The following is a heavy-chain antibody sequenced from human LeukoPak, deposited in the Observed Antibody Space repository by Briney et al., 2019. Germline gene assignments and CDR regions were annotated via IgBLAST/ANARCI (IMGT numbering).Heavy chain of an antibody. V-gene: IGHV3-33*01. CDR3: ARDSSGDYGEFDY. CDR1: GFTFSSYG. Sequence: GGSLRLSCAASGFTFSSYGMHWVRQAPGKGLEWVAVIWYDGSNKYYADSVKGRFTISRDNSKNTLYLQMNSLRAEDTAVYYCARDSSGDYGEFDYWGQGTLVTVSS. D-gene: IGHD4-17*01. J-gene: IGHJ4*02. CDR2: IWYDGSNK.